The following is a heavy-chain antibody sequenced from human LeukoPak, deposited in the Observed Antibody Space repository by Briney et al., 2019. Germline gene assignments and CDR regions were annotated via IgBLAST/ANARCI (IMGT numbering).Heavy chain of an antibody. CDR1: GGSISSGSYY. J-gene: IGHJ4*02. Sequence: ASETLSLTCTVSGGSISSGSYYWTWIRQPAGKGLEWIGRIYTSGSTNFNPSLKSRVTISLDTSKNQFSLKLSSVTAADTAVYYCARAGTQTYFFDHWAQGNLVTVSS. D-gene: IGHD1-14*01. V-gene: IGHV4-61*02. CDR3: ARAGTQTYFFDH. CDR2: IYTSGST.